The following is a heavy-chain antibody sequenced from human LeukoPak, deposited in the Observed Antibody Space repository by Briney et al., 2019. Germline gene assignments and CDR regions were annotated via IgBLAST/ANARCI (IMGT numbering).Heavy chain of an antibody. CDR3: AKAYCGGDCYSLVGAFDI. D-gene: IGHD2-21*02. J-gene: IGHJ3*02. CDR1: GFTFSSYG. V-gene: IGHV3-33*06. Sequence: GRSLRLSCAASGFTFSSYGMHWVRQAPGKGLEWVAVIWYDGSNKYYADSVKGRFTISRDNSKNTLYLQMNSLRAEDTAVYYCAKAYCGGDCYSLVGAFDIWGHGTMVTVSS. CDR2: IWYDGSNK.